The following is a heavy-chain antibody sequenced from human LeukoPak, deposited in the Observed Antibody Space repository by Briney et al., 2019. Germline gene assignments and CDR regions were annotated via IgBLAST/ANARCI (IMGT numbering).Heavy chain of an antibody. V-gene: IGHV5-51*01. CDR2: IYPGDSDI. Sequence: GESLKISCKGSGYRFTSYWIGWVRHMPGKGLEWMGIIYPGDSDIRYSPSFQGQVTISADKSISTAYLQWSSLKASDTAMYYCARLYSGYDKYFDYWGQGTLVTVSS. CDR1: GYRFTSYW. D-gene: IGHD5-12*01. CDR3: ARLYSGYDKYFDY. J-gene: IGHJ4*02.